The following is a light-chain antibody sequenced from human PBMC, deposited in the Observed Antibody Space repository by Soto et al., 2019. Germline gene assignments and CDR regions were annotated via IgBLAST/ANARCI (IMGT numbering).Light chain of an antibody. Sequence: EIVLTQSPATLSLSQGERATLSCRASQTVGSTYLAWYQQKPGQARRLLIYGASTRATGIPARFSGSGSGTELTLTISSLQSEDFAVYFCQQYNNWPPSTFGQGTMLEIE. J-gene: IGKJ2*01. CDR2: GAS. CDR1: QTVGSTY. CDR3: QQYNNWPPST. V-gene: IGKV3-15*01.